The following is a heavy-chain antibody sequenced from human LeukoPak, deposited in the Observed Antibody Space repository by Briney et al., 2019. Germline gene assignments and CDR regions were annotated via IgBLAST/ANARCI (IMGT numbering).Heavy chain of an antibody. V-gene: IGHV4-59*01. D-gene: IGHD2-2*01. CDR2: IYYSGST. J-gene: IGHJ4*02. CDR1: GDSITTYY. CDR3: ARGRYCSSTSCYPFDY. Sequence: SSESLSLTCTVSGDSITTYYWSWIRQPPGKGLEWIGYIYYSGSTNYNPSLKSRVTISVDTSKNQFSLKLSSVTAADTAVYYCARGRYCSSTSCYPFDYWGQGTLVTVSS.